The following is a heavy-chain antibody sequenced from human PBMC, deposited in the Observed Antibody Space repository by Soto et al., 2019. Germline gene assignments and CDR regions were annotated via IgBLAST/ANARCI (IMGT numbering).Heavy chain of an antibody. J-gene: IGHJ3*02. CDR1: GGSISGYY. CDR3: ASPMYSSGWYNTGAFDI. Sequence: PSETLSLTCTVFGGSISGYYWTWIRQPPGKGLEWIGSIYYSGSTYYNPSLKSRVTISVDTSKNQFSLKLSSVTAADTAVYYCASPMYSSGWYNTGAFDIWGQGTMVTVSS. V-gene: IGHV4-59*05. CDR2: IYYSGST. D-gene: IGHD6-19*01.